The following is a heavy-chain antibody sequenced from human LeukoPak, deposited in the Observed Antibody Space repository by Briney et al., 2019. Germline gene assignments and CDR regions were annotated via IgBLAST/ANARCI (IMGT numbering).Heavy chain of an antibody. J-gene: IGHJ6*03. D-gene: IGHD2-2*02. Sequence: GGSLRLSCAASGFTFSSYSTNWVRQAPGKGLEWVGRIKSKTDGGTTDYAAPVKGRFTISRDDSKNTLYLQMNSLKTEDTAVYYCTRDVVPAAIPDYYYYYYMDVWGKGTTVTVSS. CDR3: TRDVVPAAIPDYYYYYYMDV. CDR1: GFTFSSYS. CDR2: IKSKTDGGTT. V-gene: IGHV3-15*01.